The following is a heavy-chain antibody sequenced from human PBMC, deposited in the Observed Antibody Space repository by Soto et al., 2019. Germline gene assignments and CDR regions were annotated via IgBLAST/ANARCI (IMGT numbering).Heavy chain of an antibody. D-gene: IGHD3-9*01. CDR2: IYYSGST. CDR1: GGSISSYY. CDR3: ARDLTYYDILTGYERYYGMDV. V-gene: IGHV4-59*01. J-gene: IGHJ6*02. Sequence: QVQLQESGPGLVKPSETLSLTCTVSGGSISSYYWSWIRQPPGKGLEWIGYIYYSGSTNYNPSLKSLVTISVDTSKNQFSLKLSSVTAADTAVYYCARDLTYYDILTGYERYYGMDVWGQGTTVTVSS.